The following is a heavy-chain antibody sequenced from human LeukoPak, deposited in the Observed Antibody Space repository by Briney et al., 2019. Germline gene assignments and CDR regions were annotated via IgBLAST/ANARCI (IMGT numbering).Heavy chain of an antibody. D-gene: IGHD2-2*01. V-gene: IGHV3-23*01. CDR2: ISGSGGST. CDR1: GFTFSDYY. CDR3: AKGHQLLGAEA. Sequence: GGSLRLSCAASGFTFSDYYMSWIRQAPGKGLEWVSAISGSGGSTYYADSVKGRFTISRDNSKNTLYLQMNSLRAEDTAVYYCAKGHQLLGAEAWGQGTLVTVSS. J-gene: IGHJ5*02.